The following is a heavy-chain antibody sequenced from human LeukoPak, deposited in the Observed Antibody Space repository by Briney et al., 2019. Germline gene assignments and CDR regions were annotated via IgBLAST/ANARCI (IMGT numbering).Heavy chain of an antibody. CDR3: AKDKGAYYYGSGSYEYFQH. J-gene: IGHJ1*01. Sequence: GRSLRLSCAASGFTFDDYAMHWVRQAPGKGLEWVSGISWNSGSIGYADSVKGRFTISRDNAKNSLYLQMNSLRAEDTALYYCAKDKGAYYYGSGSYEYFQHWGQGTLVTVSS. CDR2: ISWNSGSI. CDR1: GFTFDDYA. V-gene: IGHV3-9*01. D-gene: IGHD3-10*01.